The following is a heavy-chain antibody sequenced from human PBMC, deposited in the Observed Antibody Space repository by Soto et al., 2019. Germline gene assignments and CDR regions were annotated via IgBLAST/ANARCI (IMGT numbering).Heavy chain of an antibody. Sequence: GGSLRLSCVASGLTVSTNYMNWVRQSPGKGLEWVSVIYTGGTTYYADSVRGRFTISRHNSRNTLYLQMNYLRFEDTAVYYCASQTVAGSNALDYWGQGTLVTVSS. V-gene: IGHV3-53*04. J-gene: IGHJ4*02. D-gene: IGHD6-19*01. CDR2: IYTGGTT. CDR3: ASQTVAGSNALDY. CDR1: GLTVSTNY.